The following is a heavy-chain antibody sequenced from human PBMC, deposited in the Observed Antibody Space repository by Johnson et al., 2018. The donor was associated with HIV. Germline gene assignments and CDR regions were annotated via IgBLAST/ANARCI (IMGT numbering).Heavy chain of an antibody. V-gene: IGHV3-30-3*01. Sequence: QVQLVESGGGVVQTGRSPRLSCAVSGFTLSNYAMHWVRQAPGKGLEWVAFISNDGSIKFSADSVKGRFTISKDNSKNTLYLQMNSLRPEDTAVYYCVQGVPNPAGAFDIWGRGTMVTVSS. CDR2: ISNDGSIK. CDR3: VQGVPNPAGAFDI. CDR1: GFTLSNYA. D-gene: IGHD6-19*01. J-gene: IGHJ3*02.